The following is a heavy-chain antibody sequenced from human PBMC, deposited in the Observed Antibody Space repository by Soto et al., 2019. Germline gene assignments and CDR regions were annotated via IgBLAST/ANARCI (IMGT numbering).Heavy chain of an antibody. D-gene: IGHD3-3*01. Sequence: QLHLVQSGAVVKKPGASVTVSCSASGYPVTAYYMHWVRQAPGRGLEWMGGINPATGAAKYTQTLQGRVTLARGASTCTVFMELSGLTSEDTAVFYCARGGGVGVAGSAAFDMWGQGTLVTVSS. CDR2: INPATGAA. CDR1: GYPVTAYY. V-gene: IGHV1-2*02. CDR3: ARGGGVGVAGSAAFDM. J-gene: IGHJ3*02.